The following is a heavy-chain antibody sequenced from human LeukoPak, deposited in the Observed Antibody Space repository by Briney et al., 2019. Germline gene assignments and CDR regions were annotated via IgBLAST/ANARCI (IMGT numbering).Heavy chain of an antibody. Sequence: SETLSLTCGVSGEPFSGYYRGWVRQPPGKGLEWIGDISESGSINYSPSLENRFTISGVPAKNQFSLKLTSMTAAGTGVYFCVCGRTDYYYYMDVGGKGPTVTVPS. V-gene: IGHV4-34*01. CDR3: VCGRTDYYYYMDV. CDR2: ISESGSI. J-gene: IGHJ6*03. CDR1: GEPFSGYY.